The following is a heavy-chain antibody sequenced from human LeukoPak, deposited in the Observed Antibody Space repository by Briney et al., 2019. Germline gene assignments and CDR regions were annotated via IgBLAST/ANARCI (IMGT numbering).Heavy chain of an antibody. D-gene: IGHD3-10*01. CDR3: ARNLWFGESSDAFDM. J-gene: IGHJ3*02. Sequence: WASVTVSCKASGYTFTSYGISWVRQAPGQGLEWMGWINPKSGGTNFAQKFQGRVTMTRDTSISTAYMDMSSLRSDDTAVYYCARNLWFGESSDAFDMWGQGTMVTVSS. V-gene: IGHV1-2*02. CDR2: INPKSGGT. CDR1: GYTFTSYG.